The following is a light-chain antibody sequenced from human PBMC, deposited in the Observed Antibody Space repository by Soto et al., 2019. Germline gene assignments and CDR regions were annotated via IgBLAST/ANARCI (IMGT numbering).Light chain of an antibody. V-gene: IGLV2-14*01. CDR1: SSDVGGYNY. Sequence: QSALIQPASVSGSPGQSITISCTGTSSDVGGYNYVSWYQQNPGTAPKVMIYEVSNRPSGVSNRFSGSKSGNTASLTISGLQAEDEADYYCSSYTTSGTPVFGGGTKLTVL. CDR2: EVS. J-gene: IGLJ3*02. CDR3: SSYTTSGTPV.